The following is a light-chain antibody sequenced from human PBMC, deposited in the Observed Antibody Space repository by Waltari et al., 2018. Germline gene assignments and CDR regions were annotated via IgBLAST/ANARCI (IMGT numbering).Light chain of an antibody. V-gene: IGKV3-20*01. CDR3: QQYGGLPWT. Sequence: EILLTQSPGTLSMSPGGTATLSCRASEIVTADYLAWYQQRPGQPPRLLIFDVSRRAPGVPDRFSGSGSGTDFSLTISRLEPEDFAVYYCQQYGGLPWTFGQGTKVDIK. CDR2: DVS. J-gene: IGKJ1*01. CDR1: EIVTADY.